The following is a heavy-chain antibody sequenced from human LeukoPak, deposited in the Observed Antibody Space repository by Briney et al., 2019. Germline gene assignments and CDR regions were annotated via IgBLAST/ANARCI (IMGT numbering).Heavy chain of an antibody. V-gene: IGHV3-64*01. CDR3: AKSDGLQPSYGMDV. CDR2: VSSNGGSI. D-gene: IGHD5-24*01. Sequence: GGSLRLSCADSGFIFSSSPMHWVRQAPGQGLEYVSGVSSNGGSIYYAKSVKGRFTISRDNSKKTLYLQMGSLRGEDLAVYYCAKSDGLQPSYGMDVWGQGTTVTVSS. J-gene: IGHJ6*02. CDR1: GFIFSSSP.